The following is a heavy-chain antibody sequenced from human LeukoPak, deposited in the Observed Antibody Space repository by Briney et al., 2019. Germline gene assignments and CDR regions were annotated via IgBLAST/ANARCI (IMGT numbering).Heavy chain of an antibody. CDR1: GSTFSNYG. Sequence: GGSLRLSCVATGSTFSNYGIHWVHQASGKGLKRVEVVSPVGVIKYNVEAVMRRFTIYRDTCKNTVYLQMNRLGAEDTTFYYCARGYSSSWLGYFDYWGQGTLIIVSS. V-gene: IGHV3-30*03. CDR2: VSPVGVIK. J-gene: IGHJ4*02. CDR3: ARGYSSSWLGYFDY. D-gene: IGHD6-13*01.